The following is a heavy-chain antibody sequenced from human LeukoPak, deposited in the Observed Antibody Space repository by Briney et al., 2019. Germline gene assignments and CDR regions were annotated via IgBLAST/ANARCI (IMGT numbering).Heavy chain of an antibody. CDR2: ISGSGHST. Sequence: PGGSLRLSCAASGFTFSSYAMSWVRQAPGKALEWVSAISGSGHSTYYADSVKGRFTISRDNSKNTLFLHMNSLRAEDTAVYYCAKDGDYGDYWHYNYMDVWGKGTTVTISS. CDR1: GFTFSSYA. CDR3: AKDGDYGDYWHYNYMDV. J-gene: IGHJ6*03. D-gene: IGHD4-17*01. V-gene: IGHV3-23*01.